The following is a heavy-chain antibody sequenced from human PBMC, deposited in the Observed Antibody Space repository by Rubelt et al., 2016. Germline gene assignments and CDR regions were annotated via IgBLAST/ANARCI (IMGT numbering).Heavy chain of an antibody. J-gene: IGHJ4*02. D-gene: IGHD3-22*01. CDR3: ARNGYYLDY. Sequence: APGQGLEWMGWISAYNSYTNDAQKFQGRVIMTTDTSASTAHMELRSLRSDDTAVYYCARNGYYLDYWGQGTLVTVSS. CDR2: ISAYNSYT. V-gene: IGHV1-18*01.